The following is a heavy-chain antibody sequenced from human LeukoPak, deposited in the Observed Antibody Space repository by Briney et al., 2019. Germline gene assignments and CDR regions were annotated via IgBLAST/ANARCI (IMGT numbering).Heavy chain of an antibody. Sequence: SVTVSFKASGGTFISYTISWLRQAPGQGLEWMGWIIPILGIANYAQKFQGRVTITADKSTSTAYMELSSLRSEDTAVYYCARDTMVRGVSRYYGMDVWGQGTTVTVSS. J-gene: IGHJ6*02. CDR3: ARDTMVRGVSRYYGMDV. CDR1: GGTFISYT. V-gene: IGHV1-69*10. D-gene: IGHD3-10*01. CDR2: IIPILGIA.